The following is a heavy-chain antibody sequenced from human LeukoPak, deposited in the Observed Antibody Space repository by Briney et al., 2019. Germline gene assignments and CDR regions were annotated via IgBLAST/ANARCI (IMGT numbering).Heavy chain of an antibody. CDR1: RFTFSNYA. CDR3: AKGGSSWSYYFDY. D-gene: IGHD6-13*01. Sequence: GGSLRLSCAASRFTFSNYAMTWVRQTPGKGLEWVSAISASAGTTYYADSVKGRFTISRDNSKNTLSLQMNSLGSDDTALYYCAKGGSSWSYYFDYWGQGTLVTVSS. CDR2: ISASAGTT. J-gene: IGHJ4*02. V-gene: IGHV3-23*01.